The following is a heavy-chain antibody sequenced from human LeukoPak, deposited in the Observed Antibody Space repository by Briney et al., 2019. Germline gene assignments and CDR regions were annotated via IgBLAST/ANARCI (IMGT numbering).Heavy chain of an antibody. Sequence: GASVKVSCKASGYTFTGYYMHWVRQAPGQGLEWMGWINPNSGGTNYAQKFQGRVTMTRDTTISTAYMELSRLRSDDTAVYYCAREGIVGATREFDYWGQGTLVTVSS. J-gene: IGHJ4*02. CDR3: AREGIVGATREFDY. D-gene: IGHD1-26*01. V-gene: IGHV1-2*02. CDR1: GYTFTGYY. CDR2: INPNSGGT.